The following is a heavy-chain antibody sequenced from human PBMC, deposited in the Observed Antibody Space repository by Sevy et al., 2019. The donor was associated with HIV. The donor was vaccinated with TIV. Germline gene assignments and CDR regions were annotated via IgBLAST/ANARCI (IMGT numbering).Heavy chain of an antibody. CDR1: GGSISGNSYD. Sequence: SETLSLICTVSGGSISGNSYDWGWIRQPPGKGLEWIGSMFYSGSTYYNPSLKSRVTISVDTSKNQFSLKLKSVSAADTAVYYGARHGGIVDRAFDYWGQGTLVTVSS. CDR2: MFYSGST. J-gene: IGHJ4*02. V-gene: IGHV4-39*01. D-gene: IGHD2-21*01. CDR3: ARHGGIVDRAFDY.